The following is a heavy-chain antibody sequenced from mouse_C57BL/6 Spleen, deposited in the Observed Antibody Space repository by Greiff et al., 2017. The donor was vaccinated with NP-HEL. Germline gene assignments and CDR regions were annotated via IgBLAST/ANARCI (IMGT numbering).Heavy chain of an antibody. CDR1: GYTFTNYW. V-gene: IGHV1-63*01. Sequence: VQLQQSGAELVRPGTSVKMSCKASGYTFTNYWIGWAKQRPGHGLEWIGDIYPGGGYTNYNEKFKGKATLTADKSSSTAYMQFSSLTSEDSAIYYCERRGYYYGSSRYWYFDVWGTGTTVTVSS. J-gene: IGHJ1*03. CDR2: IYPGGGYT. D-gene: IGHD1-1*01. CDR3: ERRGYYYGSSRYWYFDV.